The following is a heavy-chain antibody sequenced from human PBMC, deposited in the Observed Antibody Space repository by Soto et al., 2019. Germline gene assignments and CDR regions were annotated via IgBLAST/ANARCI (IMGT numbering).Heavy chain of an antibody. CDR1: GFTFSSYA. D-gene: IGHD3-10*01. J-gene: IGHJ6*02. Sequence: GGSLRLSCAASGFTFSSYAMHWVRQAPGKGLEWVAVISYDGSNKYYADSVKGRFTISRDNSKNTLYLQMNSLRAEDTAVYYCAREDGWNYYYGMDVWGQGTTVTVSS. CDR3: AREDGWNYYYGMDV. V-gene: IGHV3-30-3*01. CDR2: ISYDGSNK.